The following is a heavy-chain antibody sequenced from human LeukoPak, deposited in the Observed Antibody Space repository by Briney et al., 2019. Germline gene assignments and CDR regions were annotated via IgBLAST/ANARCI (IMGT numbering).Heavy chain of an antibody. CDR3: AGDYDIAHY. Sequence: GGSLRLLCALSGFTFRSYSMKWVRQAPGEGLEWVSSISSSSSYIYYAHSVKPILTISRENPKNTLYLKMHTVSCEDTVVYYCAGDYDIAHYWGQGTLVTVSS. CDR2: ISSSSSYI. V-gene: IGHV3-21*01. CDR1: GFTFRSYS. D-gene: IGHD3-22*01. J-gene: IGHJ4*02.